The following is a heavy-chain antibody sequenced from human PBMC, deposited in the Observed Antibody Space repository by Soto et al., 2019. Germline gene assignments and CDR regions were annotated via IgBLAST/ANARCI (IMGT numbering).Heavy chain of an antibody. V-gene: IGHV3-7*01. CDR3: ARCATMVRDYYYGMDV. D-gene: IGHD3-10*01. Sequence: PGGSLRLSCAASGLTFSDYYMSWIRQAPGKGLEWVANIKQDGSEKYYVDSVKGRFTISRDNAKNSLYLQMNSLRAEDTAVYYCARCATMVRDYYYGMDVWGQGTTVTVSS. CDR2: IKQDGSEK. J-gene: IGHJ6*02. CDR1: GLTFSDYY.